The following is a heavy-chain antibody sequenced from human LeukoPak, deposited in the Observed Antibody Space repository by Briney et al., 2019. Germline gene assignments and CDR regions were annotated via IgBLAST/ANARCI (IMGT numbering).Heavy chain of an antibody. CDR2: ISGSGGST. CDR3: AREGGTYYYDSSGYYDGGDY. V-gene: IGHV3-23*01. J-gene: IGHJ4*02. CDR1: GFTFSSYA. Sequence: GGSLRLSCAASGFTFSSYAMSWVRQAPGKGLEWVSAISGSGGSTYYADSVKGRFTISRDNAKNSLYLQMNSLRAEDTAVYYCAREGGTYYYDSSGYYDGGDYWGQGTLVTVSS. D-gene: IGHD3-22*01.